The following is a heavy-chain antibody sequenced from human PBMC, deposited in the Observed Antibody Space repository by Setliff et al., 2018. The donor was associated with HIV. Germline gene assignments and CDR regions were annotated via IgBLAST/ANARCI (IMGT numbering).Heavy chain of an antibody. D-gene: IGHD3-3*01. CDR1: GYTFTSYD. V-gene: IGHV1-3*01. Sequence: ASVKVSCKASGYTFTSYDMHWVRQAPGQRLEWMGWINAGNGNTNYSQKFQGRVTITRDTSASTAYMELSSLRSEDTAVYYCAREIRHYALWSGYWEDHYFDSWGQGTLVTVSS. CDR3: AREIRHYALWSGYWEDHYFDS. CDR2: INAGNGNT. J-gene: IGHJ4*02.